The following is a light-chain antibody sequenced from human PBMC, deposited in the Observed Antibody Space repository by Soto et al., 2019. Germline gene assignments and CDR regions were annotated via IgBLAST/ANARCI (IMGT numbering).Light chain of an antibody. CDR3: QQYDDWLRLT. V-gene: IGKV4-1*01. CDR1: QSLLYTSNNNNY. J-gene: IGKJ4*01. CDR2: GAT. Sequence: DIVMTQSPDSLAVPLGERATIKCRSSQSLLYTSNNNNYLAWYQQKPGQAPRLLIFGATYRATGIPARFSGSGSGTEFNLTISSLQSEDFGVYFCQQYDDWLRLTFGGGTKVDIK.